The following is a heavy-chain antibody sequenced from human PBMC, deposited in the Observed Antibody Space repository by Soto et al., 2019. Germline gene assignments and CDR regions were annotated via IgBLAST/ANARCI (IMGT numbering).Heavy chain of an antibody. D-gene: IGHD2-15*01. J-gene: IGHJ5*02. Sequence: GGSLRLSCAASGFSFSSYWMSWVRQAPGKGLQWVANIKQDGSQKYYVDSVKGRFTIYRDNAKNSLYLQMNSLGAEDTAIYYCARPYCSGGSCYNWFDPWGQGTLVTVSS. CDR3: ARPYCSGGSCYNWFDP. V-gene: IGHV3-7*03. CDR2: IKQDGSQK. CDR1: GFSFSSYW.